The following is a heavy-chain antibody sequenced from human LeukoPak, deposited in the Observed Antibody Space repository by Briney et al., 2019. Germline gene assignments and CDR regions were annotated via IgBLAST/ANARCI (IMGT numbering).Heavy chain of an antibody. V-gene: IGHV3-7*01. CDR3: ARDAIPCTRDY. CDR2: IYEHGGKT. J-gene: IGHJ4*02. Sequence: PGGSLRLSCAASGFTFRGYWMVWVRQAPGKGLEWVARIYEHGGKTNYAASVTGRFTISKDTAKNSLYLQMNSLRAEDTAVYYCARDAIPCTRDYWGQGALVTASS. D-gene: IGHD2-21*01. CDR1: GFTFRGYW.